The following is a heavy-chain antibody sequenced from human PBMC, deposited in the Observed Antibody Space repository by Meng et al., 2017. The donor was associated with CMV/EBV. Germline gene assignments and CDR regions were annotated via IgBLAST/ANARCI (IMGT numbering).Heavy chain of an antibody. CDR3: ARGSGAGTTWSYFDY. D-gene: IGHD1-7*01. Sequence: QVKQGRSGAEVKQPGSWVKVSSKASGGPFSSYAISWVRQAPGQGLEWMGGIIPIFGTANYAQKFQGRVTITADESTSTAYMELSSLRSEDTAVYYCARGSGAGTTWSYFDYWGQGTLVTVSS. CDR2: IIPIFGTA. CDR1: GGPFSSYA. J-gene: IGHJ4*02. V-gene: IGHV1-69*12.